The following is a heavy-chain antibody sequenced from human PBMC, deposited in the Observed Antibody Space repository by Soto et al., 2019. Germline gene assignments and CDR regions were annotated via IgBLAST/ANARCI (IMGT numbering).Heavy chain of an antibody. CDR2: IFHTGGT. V-gene: IGHV4-38-2*01. Sequence: PSETLSLTCAVSASSISSAYFWGWIRQPPGKGLEWIATIFHTGGTYYNPSLKSRVTISVDTSNNQFSLRLNSVTAADTALHFCARTWLAGGTPADAFDIWGQGTMVTVSS. J-gene: IGHJ3*02. CDR3: ARTWLAGGTPADAFDI. D-gene: IGHD2-15*01. CDR1: ASSISSAYF.